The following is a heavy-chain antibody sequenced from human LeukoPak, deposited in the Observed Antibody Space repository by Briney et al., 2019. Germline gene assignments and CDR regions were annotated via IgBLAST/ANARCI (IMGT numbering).Heavy chain of an antibody. D-gene: IGHD5-18*01. CDR3: ARLCGYSYGWEYYFDY. Sequence: SETLSLTCTVSGGSISSYYWSWIRQPPGKGLEWIGYIYYSGSTNYNPSLKSRVTISVDTSKNQFSLKLSSVTAADTAVYYCARLCGYSYGWEYYFDYWGQGTLVTVSS. J-gene: IGHJ4*02. CDR1: GGSISSYY. V-gene: IGHV4-59*08. CDR2: IYYSGST.